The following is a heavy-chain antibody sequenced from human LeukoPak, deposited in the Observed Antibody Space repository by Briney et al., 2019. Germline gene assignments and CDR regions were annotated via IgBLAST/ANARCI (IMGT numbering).Heavy chain of an antibody. J-gene: IGHJ4*02. D-gene: IGHD4-17*01. CDR1: GFTFSSAW. CDR2: MNQDRSAK. CDR3: ARDQGGALDY. V-gene: IGHV3-7*01. Sequence: GGSLRLSCAASGFTFSSAWMAWVRQTPGKGPEWVANMNQDRSAKHYLDSVKGRFTISRDNAKNSLYLQMNSLRVEDTAVYFCARDQGGALDYWGQGTLVTVSS.